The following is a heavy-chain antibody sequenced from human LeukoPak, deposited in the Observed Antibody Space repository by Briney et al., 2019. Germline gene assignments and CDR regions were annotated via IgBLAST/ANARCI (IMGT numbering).Heavy chain of an antibody. CDR1: GFTFSSYG. V-gene: IGHV3-30*18. Sequence: GGSLRLSCAASGFTFSSYGMHWVRQAPGKGLEGVAVISYDGSNKYYADSVKGRFTISRDNSKNTLYLQMNSLRAEDTAVYYCAKGAYPGIAVASFDYWGQGTLVTVSS. J-gene: IGHJ4*02. D-gene: IGHD6-19*01. CDR2: ISYDGSNK. CDR3: AKGAYPGIAVASFDY.